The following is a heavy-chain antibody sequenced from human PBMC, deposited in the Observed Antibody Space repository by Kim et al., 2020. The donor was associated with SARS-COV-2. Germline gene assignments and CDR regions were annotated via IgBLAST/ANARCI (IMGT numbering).Heavy chain of an antibody. D-gene: IGHD2-15*01. V-gene: IGHV3-13*01. CDR2: IGTAGDT. CDR1: GFTFSSYD. CDR3: ARGGCSGGSCYLSYPFDY. J-gene: IGHJ4*02. Sequence: GGSLRLSCAASGFTFSSYDMHWVRQATGKGLEWVSAIGTAGDTYYPGSVKGRFTISRENAKNSLYLQMNSLRAGDTAVYYCARGGCSGGSCYLSYPFDYWGQGTLVTVSS.